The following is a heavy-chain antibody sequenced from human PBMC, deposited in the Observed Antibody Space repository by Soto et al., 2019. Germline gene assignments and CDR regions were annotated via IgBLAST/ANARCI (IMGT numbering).Heavy chain of an antibody. D-gene: IGHD5-18*01. Sequence: EVQLVESGGGLVKPGGSLRLSCAASGFTCSSYSMNWVRQAPGKGLEWVSSISSSSSYIYYADSVKGRFTISRDNAKNSLYLQMNSLRVEDTAVYYCARDQPGYSYGYGLGYWGQGTLVTVSS. CDR3: ARDQPGYSYGYGLGY. CDR2: ISSSSSYI. CDR1: GFTCSSYS. J-gene: IGHJ4*02. V-gene: IGHV3-21*01.